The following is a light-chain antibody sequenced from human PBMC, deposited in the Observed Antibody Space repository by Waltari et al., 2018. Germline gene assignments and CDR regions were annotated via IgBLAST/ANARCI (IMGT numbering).Light chain of an antibody. J-gene: IGKJ2*01. CDR3: QQYYSTPLYT. CDR2: WAS. V-gene: IGKV4-1*01. CDR1: QSVLYSSNNKNY. Sequence: DIVMTQSPASLAVSLGARATINCKSSQSVLYSSNNKNYLAWYQQKPGQPPKLLIYWASTRESGVPDRFSGSGSGTDFTLTISSLQAEDVAVYYCQQYYSTPLYTFGQGTKLEIK.